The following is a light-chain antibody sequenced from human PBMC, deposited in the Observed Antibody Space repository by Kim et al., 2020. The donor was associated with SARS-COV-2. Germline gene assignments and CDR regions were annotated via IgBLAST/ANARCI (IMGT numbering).Light chain of an antibody. CDR3: NSRDSSGNHVV. CDR2: GKN. J-gene: IGLJ2*01. Sequence: SSELTQDPAVSVALGQTVRITCQGDGLRSYYASWYQQKPGQAPVLVIYGKNNRPSGIPDRFSGSSSGNTASLTITGAQAEDEAAYYCNSRDSSGNHVVIGGGTKLTVL. V-gene: IGLV3-19*01. CDR1: GLRSYY.